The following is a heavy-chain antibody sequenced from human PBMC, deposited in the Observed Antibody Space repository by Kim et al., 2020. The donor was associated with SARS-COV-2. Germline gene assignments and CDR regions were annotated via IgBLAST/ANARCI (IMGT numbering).Heavy chain of an antibody. V-gene: IGHV4-31*03. D-gene: IGHD5-18*01. CDR2: IYYSGST. CDR1: GGSISSGGYY. Sequence: SETLSLTCTVSGGSISSGGYYWSWIRQHPGKGLEWIGYIYYSGSTYYNPSLKSRVTISVDTSKNQFSLKLSSVTAADTAVYYCASLPWTRYGQVSRDYWGQGTLVTVSS. J-gene: IGHJ4*02. CDR3: ASLPWTRYGQVSRDY.